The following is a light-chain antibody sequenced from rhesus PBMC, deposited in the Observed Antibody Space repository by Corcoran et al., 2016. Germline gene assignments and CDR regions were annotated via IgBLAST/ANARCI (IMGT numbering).Light chain of an antibody. CDR3: QKYNSLPPT. CDR2: YAA. Sequence: DIQMTQSPSPVSASVGDRVTITCRASQGISSYLAWYQQKPGKAPKLLFYYAATLQSGVPSRFSGSGSGTEFTLTISSLQSEDFATYYCQKYNSLPPTFGQGTKVEIK. J-gene: IGKJ1*01. V-gene: IGKV1-25*01. CDR1: QGISSY.